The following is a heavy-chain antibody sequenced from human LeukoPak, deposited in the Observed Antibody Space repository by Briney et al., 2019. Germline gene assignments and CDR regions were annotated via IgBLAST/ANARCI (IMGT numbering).Heavy chain of an antibody. D-gene: IGHD3-22*01. Sequence: SETLSLTCTVSGGSICSSSYYWGWIRQPPEKGLEWIGSIYYSGSTYYNPSLKSRVTISVDTSKNQFSLKLSSVTAADTAVYYCARVDYYDSSGYLGNYYYYYMDVWGKGTTVTVSS. CDR3: ARVDYYDSSGYLGNYYYYYMDV. CDR2: IYYSGST. CDR1: GGSICSSSYY. V-gene: IGHV4-39*07. J-gene: IGHJ6*03.